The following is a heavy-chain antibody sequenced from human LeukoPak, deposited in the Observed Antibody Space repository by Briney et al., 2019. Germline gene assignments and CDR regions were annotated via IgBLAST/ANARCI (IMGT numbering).Heavy chain of an antibody. Sequence: SGTLSLTCAVSGGSISSSNWWSWVRQPPGKGLEWIGEIYHSGSTNYNPSLKSRVTISVDKSKNQFSLKLSSVTAADTAVYYCATSSGYYRRGFDYWGQGTLVTVSS. CDR2: IYHSGST. V-gene: IGHV4-4*02. J-gene: IGHJ4*02. CDR3: ATSSGYYRRGFDY. D-gene: IGHD3-22*01. CDR1: GGSISSSNW.